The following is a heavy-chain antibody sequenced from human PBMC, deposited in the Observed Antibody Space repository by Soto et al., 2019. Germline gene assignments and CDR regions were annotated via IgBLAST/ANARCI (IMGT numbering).Heavy chain of an antibody. V-gene: IGHV3-9*01. Sequence: EVQLVESGGGLVQPGRSLRLSCATSGFTFDDYAMHWVRQAPGKGLEWVSGISWNSGSIGYADSVKGRFTISRDNAKNSLYLQMNSLRAEDTALYYCAKDVSIAVAGTKGIDYWGQGTLVTVSS. CDR3: AKDVSIAVAGTKGIDY. CDR2: ISWNSGSI. J-gene: IGHJ4*02. CDR1: GFTFDDYA. D-gene: IGHD6-19*01.